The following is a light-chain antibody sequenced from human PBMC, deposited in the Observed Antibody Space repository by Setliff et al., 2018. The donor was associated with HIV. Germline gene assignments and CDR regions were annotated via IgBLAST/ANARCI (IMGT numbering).Light chain of an antibody. V-gene: IGLV3-21*02. CDR1: NIGSKS. CDR3: QVWDTSFDHYV. Sequence: SYALTQPHSVSVATAQTGPRITCGENNIGSKSVHWYQQKSGQAPVLVVYDDSDRPSGIPERFSGSNSGTTATLTISRVEAGDEADYYCQVWDTSFDHYVFGSGTKVTV. J-gene: IGLJ1*01. CDR2: DDS.